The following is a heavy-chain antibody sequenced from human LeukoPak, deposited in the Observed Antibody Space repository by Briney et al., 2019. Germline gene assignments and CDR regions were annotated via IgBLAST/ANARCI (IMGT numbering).Heavy chain of an antibody. V-gene: IGHV1-69*13. CDR2: IIPIFGTA. CDR1: GGTFISYA. J-gene: IGHJ1*01. CDR3: ARSSRRYYDSSGYYYWYFQH. Sequence: SVKVSCKASGGTFISYAISWVRQAPGQGLEWMGGIIPIFGTANYAQKFQGRVTITADESTSTAYMELSSLRSEDTAVYYCARSSRRYYDSSGYYYWYFQHWGQGTLVTVSS. D-gene: IGHD3-22*01.